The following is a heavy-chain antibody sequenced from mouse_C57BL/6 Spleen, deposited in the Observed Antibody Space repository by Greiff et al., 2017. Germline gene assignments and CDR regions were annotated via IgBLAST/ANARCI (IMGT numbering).Heavy chain of an antibody. V-gene: IGHV5-6*02. CDR1: GFTFSSSG. Sequence: DVKLVESGGDLVKPGGSLKLSCAASGFTFSSSGMSLVRQTPDKRLEWVATISSGGSYTYSPDSVKGRFTISRDNAKNTLYLQMSSLKSEDTAMYYCARPYYGSSYGGFAYWGQGTLVTVSA. J-gene: IGHJ3*01. D-gene: IGHD1-1*01. CDR2: ISSGGSYT. CDR3: ARPYYGSSYGGFAY.